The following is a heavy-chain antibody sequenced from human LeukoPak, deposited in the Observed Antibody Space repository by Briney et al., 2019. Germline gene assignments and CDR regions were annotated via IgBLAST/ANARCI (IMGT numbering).Heavy chain of an antibody. CDR2: IYYSGST. J-gene: IGHJ4*02. D-gene: IGHD3-16*02. CDR1: GGSISSSSYY. Sequence: PSETLSLTCTVSGGSISSSSYYWGWIRQPPGKGLEWIGSIYYSGSTYYNPSLKSRVAISVDTSKNQFSLKLSSVTAADTAVYYCARLAYYDYVWGSYRPYFDYWGQGTLVTVSS. V-gene: IGHV4-39*01. CDR3: ARLAYYDYVWGSYRPYFDY.